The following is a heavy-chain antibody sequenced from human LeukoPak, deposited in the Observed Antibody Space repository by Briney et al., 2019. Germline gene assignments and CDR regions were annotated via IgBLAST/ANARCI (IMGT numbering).Heavy chain of an antibody. J-gene: IGHJ4*02. CDR1: GFTFSNYG. V-gene: IGHV3-23*01. CDR3: AKGLGRYGPGKIYFDY. CDR2: ISVTGDIT. D-gene: IGHD3-10*01. Sequence: GSLRLSCAASGFTFSNYGMSWVRQSPGKGLEWVSSISVTGDITYSADSLKGRFTISRDNSKNTLYLQMNSLRTDDTAVYFCAKGLGRYGPGKIYFDYWGQGTLVTVSS.